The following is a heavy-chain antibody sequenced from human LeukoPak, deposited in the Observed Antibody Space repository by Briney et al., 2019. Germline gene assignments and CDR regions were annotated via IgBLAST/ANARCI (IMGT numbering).Heavy chain of an antibody. V-gene: IGHV4-59*01. J-gene: IGHJ5*02. CDR3: ARELDYDSSGYTGWFDP. D-gene: IGHD3-22*01. CDR1: GGSISSYY. CDR2: IYYSGST. Sequence: PSETLSLTCTVSGGSISSYYWSWIRQPPGKGLEWVGYIYYSGSTNYNPSLKSRVTISVDTSKNQFSLKLSSVTAADTAVYYCARELDYDSSGYTGWFDPWGQGTLVTVSS.